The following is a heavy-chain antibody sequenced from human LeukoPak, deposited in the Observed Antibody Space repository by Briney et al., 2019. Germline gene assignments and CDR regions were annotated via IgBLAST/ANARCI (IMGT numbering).Heavy chain of an antibody. V-gene: IGHV1-2*02. Sequence: ASVKVSCKASGYTFTGYFMHWVRQAPGQGLEWMGWINPNSGGTNYAQKFQGRVTMTRDTSISTAYMELSRLRSDDTAVYYCASGGYCTNGVCYSAFDIWGQGTMVTVSS. D-gene: IGHD2-8*01. J-gene: IGHJ3*02. CDR2: INPNSGGT. CDR1: GYTFTGYF. CDR3: ASGGYCTNGVCYSAFDI.